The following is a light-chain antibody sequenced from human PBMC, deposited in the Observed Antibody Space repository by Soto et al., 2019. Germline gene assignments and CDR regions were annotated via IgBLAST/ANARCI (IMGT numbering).Light chain of an antibody. Sequence: DIVMTQSPDSLAVSLGERATVNCKSGQSVLYSSDNRNYLAWYQQKPGQSPKLLISWASTRESGVPDRFSGSGSGTDFTLTISSLQAEDVAVYFCQKYYTNPRTFGQGTKVEIK. CDR1: QSVLYSSDNRNY. J-gene: IGKJ1*01. CDR3: QKYYTNPRT. CDR2: WAS. V-gene: IGKV4-1*01.